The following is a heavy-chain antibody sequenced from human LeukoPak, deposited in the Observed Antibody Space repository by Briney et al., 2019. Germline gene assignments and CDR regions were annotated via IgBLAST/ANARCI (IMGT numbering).Heavy chain of an antibody. D-gene: IGHD1-7*01. Sequence: GGSLRLSCAASGFTFSNYAMHWVRQAPGKGLEWVAVISFDGSKKYYADSVKGRFTISRDNSKNTLFLQMNSLRAEDTAVYFCARDLGTTGAFEYWGQGTLVTVSS. CDR2: ISFDGSKK. CDR3: ARDLGTTGAFEY. CDR1: GFTFSNYA. V-gene: IGHV3-30-3*01. J-gene: IGHJ4*02.